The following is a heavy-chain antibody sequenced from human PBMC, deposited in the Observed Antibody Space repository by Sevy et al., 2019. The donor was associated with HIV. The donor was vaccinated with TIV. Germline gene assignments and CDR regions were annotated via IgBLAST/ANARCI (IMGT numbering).Heavy chain of an antibody. CDR3: AKGDSTFYGLDV. J-gene: IGHJ6*02. CDR1: GFIFGTYA. Sequence: GGSLRLSCAASGFIFGTYAMSWVRQAPGKGLEWVSAISGSGGSTYNAESLKGRFTISRDNSKKKVYLQMNSLRAEEKAIYYCAKGDSTFYGLDVWGQGTTVTVSS. V-gene: IGHV3-23*01. D-gene: IGHD2-2*01. CDR2: ISGSGGST.